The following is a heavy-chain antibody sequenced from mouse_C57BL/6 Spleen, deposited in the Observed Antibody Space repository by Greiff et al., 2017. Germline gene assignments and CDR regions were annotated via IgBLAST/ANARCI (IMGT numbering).Heavy chain of an antibody. CDR2: IDPSDSAT. Sequence: VQLQQPGAELVRPGSSVKLSCTASGYTFTSYWMHWVKQRPIQGLEWIGNIDPSDSATHYNQKFKDKATLTVDKSSSTAYKQLSSLTSEDSAVYYCARSRGLLRVDYWGQGTTLTVSS. V-gene: IGHV1-52*01. CDR1: GYTFTSYW. CDR3: ARSRGLLRVDY. J-gene: IGHJ2*01. D-gene: IGHD1-1*01.